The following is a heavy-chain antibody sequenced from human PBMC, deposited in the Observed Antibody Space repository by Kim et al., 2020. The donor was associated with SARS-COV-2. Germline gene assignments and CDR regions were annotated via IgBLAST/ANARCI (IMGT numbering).Heavy chain of an antibody. J-gene: IGHJ3*02. D-gene: IGHD2-2*02. Sequence: SETLSLTCTVSGGSISSYYWSWIRQPPGKGLEWIGYIYYSGSTNYNPSLKSRVTISVDTSKNQFSLKLSSVTAADTAVYYCARAYTDPLSLAPILDIWGQGTMVTVSS. V-gene: IGHV4-59*13. CDR3: ARAYTDPLSLAPILDI. CDR2: IYYSGST. CDR1: GGSISSYY.